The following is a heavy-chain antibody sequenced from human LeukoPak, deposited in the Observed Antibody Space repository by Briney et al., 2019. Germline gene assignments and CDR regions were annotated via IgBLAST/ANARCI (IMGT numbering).Heavy chain of an antibody. CDR3: ARVANLGYCSGGSCYSFIAFDI. CDR2: MNPNSGNT. Sequence: ASVKVSCKASGYTFTSYDINWVRQATGQGFEWMGWMNPNSGNTGYAQKFQGRVTITRNTSISTAYMELSSLRSEDTAVYYCARVANLGYCSGGSCYSFIAFDIWGQGTMVTVSS. D-gene: IGHD2-15*01. V-gene: IGHV1-8*03. J-gene: IGHJ3*02. CDR1: GYTFTSYD.